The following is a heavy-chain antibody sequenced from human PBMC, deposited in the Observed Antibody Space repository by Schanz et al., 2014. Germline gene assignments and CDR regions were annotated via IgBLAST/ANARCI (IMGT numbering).Heavy chain of an antibody. J-gene: IGHJ4*02. CDR3: VRDELLWFGEVLSLDY. CDR2: IGTSGGT. CDR1: GLIFSNYV. Sequence: EVQLLESGGGLVQPGGSLKLSCAASGLIFSNYVMSWVRQAPGKGLEWVSTIGTSGGTNYAESVKGRFTISRDNSKNTLYLQMNSLRAEDTALYYCVRDELLWFGEVLSLDYWGQGALVTVSS. V-gene: IGHV3-23*01. D-gene: IGHD3-10*01.